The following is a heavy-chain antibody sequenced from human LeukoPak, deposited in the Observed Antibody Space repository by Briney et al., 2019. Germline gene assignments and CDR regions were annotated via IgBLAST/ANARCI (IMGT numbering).Heavy chain of an antibody. CDR2: INHSGST. J-gene: IGHJ4*02. CDR1: GGSFSGYY. V-gene: IGHV4-34*01. Sequence: PSETLSLTCAVYGGSFSGYYWSWIRQPPGKGLEWIGEINHSGSTNYNPSLKSRVTISVDTSKNQFSLKLSSVTAADTAVYYCARGRDVVVPAAIPYYFDYWGQGTLVTVSS. D-gene: IGHD2-2*01. CDR3: ARGRDVVVPAAIPYYFDY.